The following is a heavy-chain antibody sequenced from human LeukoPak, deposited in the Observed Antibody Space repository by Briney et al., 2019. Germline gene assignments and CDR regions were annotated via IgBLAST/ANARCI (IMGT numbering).Heavy chain of an antibody. D-gene: IGHD2-2*01. CDR2: ISAYSGNT. Sequence: ASVKVSCKASGYTFTSYGISWVRQAPGQGLEWMGWISAYSGNTNYAQKLQGRVTMTTDTSTSTAYMELRSLRSDDTAVYYCARDIVVVPAAYIYYYYMDVWGKGTTVTVSS. V-gene: IGHV1-18*01. CDR3: ARDIVVVPAAYIYYYYMDV. CDR1: GYTFTSYG. J-gene: IGHJ6*03.